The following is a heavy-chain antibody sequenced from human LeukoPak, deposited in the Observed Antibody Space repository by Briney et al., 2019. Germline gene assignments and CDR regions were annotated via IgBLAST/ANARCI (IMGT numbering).Heavy chain of an antibody. CDR1: GFTFSSYS. CDR2: ISNSSSYI. Sequence: PGGSLRLSCAASGFTFSSYSMNWVRQAPGKGLEWVSSISNSSSYIYYADSVKGRFTISRDNAKNSLYLRMNSLRAEDTAVYYCARGWPSDYWGQGTLVTVSS. D-gene: IGHD6-19*01. CDR3: ARGWPSDY. V-gene: IGHV3-21*01. J-gene: IGHJ4*02.